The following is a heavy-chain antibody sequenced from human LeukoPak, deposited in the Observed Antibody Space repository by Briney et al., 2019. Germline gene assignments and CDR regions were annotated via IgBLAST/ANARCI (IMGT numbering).Heavy chain of an antibody. CDR3: ARGATVPSRRYFDY. J-gene: IGHJ4*02. D-gene: IGHD4-17*01. CDR2: IIPIFGTA. Sequence: SVKVSCKASGGTFSSYAISWVRQAPGQGLEWMGGIIPIFGTANYAQKFQGGVTITADKSTSTAYMELSSLRSEDTAVYYCARGATVPSRRYFDYWGQGTLVTVSS. CDR1: GGTFSSYA. V-gene: IGHV1-69*06.